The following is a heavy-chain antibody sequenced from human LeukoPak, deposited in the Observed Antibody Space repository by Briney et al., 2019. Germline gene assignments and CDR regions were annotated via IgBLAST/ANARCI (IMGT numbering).Heavy chain of an antibody. J-gene: IGHJ6*03. CDR1: GYTLTELS. Sequence: GASVKVSCKVSGYTLTELSMHWVRQAPGKGLEWMGGFDPEDGETIYAQKFQGRVTMTEDTSTDTAYMELSSLRSEDTAVYYCATVNYDFWSGYPPGYMDVWGKGTTVTVSS. CDR3: ATVNYDFWSGYPPGYMDV. CDR2: FDPEDGET. D-gene: IGHD3-3*01. V-gene: IGHV1-24*01.